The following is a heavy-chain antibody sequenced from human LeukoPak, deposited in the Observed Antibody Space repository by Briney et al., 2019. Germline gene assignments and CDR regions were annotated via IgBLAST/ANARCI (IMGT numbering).Heavy chain of an antibody. CDR3: WGSGWYDGYYYYMDV. CDR1: GFTFGDYA. CDR2: FRSIAYGGTT. V-gene: IGHV3-49*03. D-gene: IGHD6-19*01. Sequence: PGGSLRLSCTPSGFTFGDYAMSWFRQAPGQGMEWVGFFRSIAYGGTTEYAASVKGRFTISRHDSKSIAYLQMNSVISEDTAVYYCWGSGWYDGYYYYMDVWGKGTTVTVSS. J-gene: IGHJ6*03.